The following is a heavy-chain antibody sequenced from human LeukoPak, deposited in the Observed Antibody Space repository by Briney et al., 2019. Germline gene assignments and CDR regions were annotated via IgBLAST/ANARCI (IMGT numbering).Heavy chain of an antibody. D-gene: IGHD2-15*01. CDR1: GFTFTNYA. CDR3: AKDYCSGGPCYLDH. J-gene: IGHJ4*02. Sequence: GGSLRLSCAVSGFTFTNYAMSWVRQAPGKGLEWVSTISGGGDRTYYADAVKGRFTISGDNSKNTLDLQINSLRADDTAVYYGAKDYCSGGPCYLDHWGQGTLVTVSS. CDR2: ISGGGDRT. V-gene: IGHV3-23*01.